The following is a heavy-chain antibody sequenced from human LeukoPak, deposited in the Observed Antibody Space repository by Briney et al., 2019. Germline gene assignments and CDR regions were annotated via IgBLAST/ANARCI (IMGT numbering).Heavy chain of an antibody. CDR1: GYTFTSYG. CDR2: IIPIFGTA. V-gene: IGHV1-69*05. CDR3: ARDRASSVWGSYRYTGSEGGFDY. Sequence: SVKVSCKASGYTFTSYGISWVRQAPGQGLEWMGGIIPIFGTANYAQKFQGRVTITTDESTSTAYMELSSLRSEDTAVYYCARDRASSVWGSYRYTGSEGGFDYWGQGTLVTVSS. J-gene: IGHJ4*02. D-gene: IGHD3-16*02.